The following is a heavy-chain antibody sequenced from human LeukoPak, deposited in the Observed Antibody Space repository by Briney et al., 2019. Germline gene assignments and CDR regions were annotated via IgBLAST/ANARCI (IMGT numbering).Heavy chain of an antibody. D-gene: IGHD2-2*03. CDR3: ARLHFGYCSSTSCGY. Sequence: SENLSLTCAVYGGSFSGYYWSWIRQPPGKGLEWIGEINHSGSTNYNPSLKSRVTISVDTSKNQFSLKLSSVTAADTAVYYCARLHFGYCSSTSCGYWGQGTLVTVSS. V-gene: IGHV4-34*01. CDR2: INHSGST. J-gene: IGHJ4*02. CDR1: GGSFSGYY.